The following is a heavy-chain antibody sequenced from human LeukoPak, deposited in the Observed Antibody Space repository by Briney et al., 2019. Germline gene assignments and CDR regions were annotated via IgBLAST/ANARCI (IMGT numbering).Heavy chain of an antibody. J-gene: IGHJ4*02. CDR3: TRGAGWLIDY. CDR2: IHNSGTS. CDR1: DDSISDYY. Sequence: PSETLSFTCTASDDSISDYYRGWIRQPPGKGLEWIGYIHNSGTSTYNLSLKSRVTISADTSKNQFSLKLNSMTTADTAVYYCTRGAGWLIDYWGQGILVTVSS. D-gene: IGHD3-16*01. V-gene: IGHV4-59*01.